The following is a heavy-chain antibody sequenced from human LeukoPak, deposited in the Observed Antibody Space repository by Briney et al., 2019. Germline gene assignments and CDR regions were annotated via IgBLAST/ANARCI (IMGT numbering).Heavy chain of an antibody. Sequence: GGSLRLSCAASGFSFSDYWMNWVRQAPGKGLEWVSYISSSGSTIYYADSVKGRFTISRDNAKNSLYLQMNSLRAEDTAVYYCAELGITMIGGVWGKGTTVTISS. CDR3: AELGITMIGGV. CDR2: ISSSGSTI. D-gene: IGHD3-10*02. V-gene: IGHV3-48*04. J-gene: IGHJ6*04. CDR1: GFSFSDYW.